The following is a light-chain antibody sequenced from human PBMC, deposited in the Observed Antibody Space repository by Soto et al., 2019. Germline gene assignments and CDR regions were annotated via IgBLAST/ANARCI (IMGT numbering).Light chain of an antibody. CDR2: GVS. J-gene: IGKJ1*01. V-gene: IGKV3-15*01. CDR3: QQYNKRPWT. Sequence: EILLTQSPATLSVSPGERATLSCWASQSVSSDLAWYQQIPGQAPRLLIYGVSTRAAGIPASFSGSGSATEFTLTISSLQSDHFAVYYCQQYNKRPWTFGQGTKVDIK. CDR1: QSVSSD.